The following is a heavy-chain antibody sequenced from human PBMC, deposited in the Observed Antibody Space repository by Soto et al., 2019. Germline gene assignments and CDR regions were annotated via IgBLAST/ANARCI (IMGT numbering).Heavy chain of an antibody. CDR2: ISYDGSNK. J-gene: IGHJ4*02. CDR1: GFTFSSYG. Sequence: QVQLVESGGGVVQPGRSLRLSCAASGFTFSSYGMHWVRQAPGKGLEWVAVISYDGSNKYYADSVKGRFTISRDNSKNPTYLQMNSLSAEDTAVYYCAKAPGGQAVALDYWGQGTLVTVSS. V-gene: IGHV3-30*18. CDR3: AKAPGGQAVALDY. D-gene: IGHD6-19*01.